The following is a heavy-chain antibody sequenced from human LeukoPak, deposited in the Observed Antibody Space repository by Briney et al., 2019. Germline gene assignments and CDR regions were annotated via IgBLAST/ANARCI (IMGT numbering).Heavy chain of an antibody. CDR2: VNPDTGNT. CDR3: AREGDS. J-gene: IGHJ4*02. V-gene: IGHV1-8*03. CDR1: GYTFTSYD. Sequence: ASVKVSCKASGYTFTSYDINWVRQAAGQGLEWMGWVNPDTGNTAYARKSQGRVTITRNTSINTVYMELSSLRSEDTAMYYCAREGDSWGQGTLVTVSS.